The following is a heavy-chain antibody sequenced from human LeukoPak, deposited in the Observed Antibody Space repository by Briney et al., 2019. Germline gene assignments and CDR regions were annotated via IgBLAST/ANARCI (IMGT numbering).Heavy chain of an antibody. J-gene: IGHJ4*02. CDR1: GFTFSNYN. CDR3: TKGDGRSGSDY. V-gene: IGHV3-7*01. Sequence: GGSLRLSCAASGFTFSNYNLTWVRQAPGKGLEWVAIMKHDGSEKYYVDSVKGRFTISRDNAESSLYLQMNSLRAEDTAVYYCTKGDGRSGSDYWGQGTLVTVSS. D-gene: IGHD1-26*01. CDR2: MKHDGSEK.